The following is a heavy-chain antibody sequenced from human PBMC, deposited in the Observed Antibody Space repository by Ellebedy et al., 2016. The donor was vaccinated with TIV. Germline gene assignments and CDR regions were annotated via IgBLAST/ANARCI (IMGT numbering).Heavy chain of an antibody. V-gene: IGHV4-34*01. J-gene: IGHJ6*02. Sequence: MPSETLSLTCAVYGGSFSGYFWTWIRKPPGKGLEWIGEINHGGSTNYNPSLKSRVTISVDTSKNQFSLKLSSVTAADTAVYYCARGRRFFYYYGMDVWGQGTTVTVSS. CDR3: ARGRRFFYYYGMDV. CDR1: GGSFSGYF. CDR2: INHGGST. D-gene: IGHD3-3*01.